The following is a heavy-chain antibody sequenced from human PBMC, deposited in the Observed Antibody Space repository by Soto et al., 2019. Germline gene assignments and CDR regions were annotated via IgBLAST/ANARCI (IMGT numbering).Heavy chain of an antibody. J-gene: IGHJ4*02. CDR2: ISGSGTTA. V-gene: IGHV3-23*01. D-gene: IGHD3-10*01. CDR3: ATSPADRGWFSYFDY. CDR1: GFVFSSYA. Sequence: GGSLRLSCAASGFVFSSYAMSWVRQAPGKGLEWVSAISGSGTTAYYADSVKGRFIFSRDNPKNTMYLQMNSLRAEDTGIYYCATSPADRGWFSYFDYWGQGTLVTVSS.